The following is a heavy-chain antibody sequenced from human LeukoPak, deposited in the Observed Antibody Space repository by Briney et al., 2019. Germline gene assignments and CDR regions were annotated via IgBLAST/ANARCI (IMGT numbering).Heavy chain of an antibody. CDR3: ARGGYCSGGSCYKEGNGYYFDY. V-gene: IGHV4-4*09. CDR2: ISTSGNT. CDR1: GGSISGYY. D-gene: IGHD2-15*01. J-gene: IGHJ4*02. Sequence: SETLSLTCTVSGGSISGYYLNWIRQPPGKGLEWIGYISTSGNTNYNPSLKSRVTISVDTSRNQFSLRLSSVTAADTAVYYCARGGYCSGGSCYKEGNGYYFDYWGQGTLVTVSS.